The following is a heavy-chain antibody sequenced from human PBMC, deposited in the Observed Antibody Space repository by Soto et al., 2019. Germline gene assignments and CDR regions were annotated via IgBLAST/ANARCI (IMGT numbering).Heavy chain of an antibody. J-gene: IGHJ4*02. CDR3: ARARVRGVPYFDY. V-gene: IGHV3-33*01. CDR1: GFTFSTYA. D-gene: IGHD3-10*01. CDR2: IWYDGSNE. Sequence: QVQLVESGGGVVQPGRSLRLSCAASGFTFSTYAMQWVRQAPGKGLEWVAVIWYDGSNEYYADSVKGRFSISRDNSKNTMYLQMDSLRADDTAVYYCARARVRGVPYFDYWGQGTLVTVS.